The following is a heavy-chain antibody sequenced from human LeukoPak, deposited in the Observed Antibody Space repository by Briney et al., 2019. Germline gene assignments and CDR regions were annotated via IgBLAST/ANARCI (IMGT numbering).Heavy chain of an antibody. J-gene: IGHJ4*02. Sequence: GASVKVFCKASGYTFTSYGISWVRQAPGQGLEWMGWISAYNGNTNYAQKLQGRVTMTTDTSTSTAYMELRSLRSDDTAVYYCARDHSVVWFGEPSYFDYWGQGTLVTVSS. CDR3: ARDHSVVWFGEPSYFDY. D-gene: IGHD3-10*01. CDR2: ISAYNGNT. CDR1: GYTFTSYG. V-gene: IGHV1-18*01.